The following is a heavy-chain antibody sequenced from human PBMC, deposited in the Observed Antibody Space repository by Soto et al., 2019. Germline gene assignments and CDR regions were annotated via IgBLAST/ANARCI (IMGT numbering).Heavy chain of an antibody. J-gene: IGHJ4*02. Sequence: QVQLQETGPGLVKPSEPLSLTCTASGGSVHSENYYWSWIRQRSGKGLAWIAGIYNGQYSKYKPAFMSRVTISADPSKNKVARTLDSVSSTVTAVYYDSSDAIPTCSSFVVRGRWGRGTRVTVTS. CDR3: SSDAIPTCSSFVVRGR. V-gene: IGHV4-61*01. D-gene: IGHD1-26*01. CDR2: IYNGQYS. CDR1: GGSVHSENYY.